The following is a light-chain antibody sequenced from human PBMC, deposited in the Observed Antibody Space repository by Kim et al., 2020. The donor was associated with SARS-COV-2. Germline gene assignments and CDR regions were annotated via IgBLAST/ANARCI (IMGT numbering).Light chain of an antibody. CDR1: QSISIS. J-gene: IGKJ2*01. CDR2: TAS. V-gene: IGKV1-39*01. Sequence: SASVGDRVIITCRTSQSISISVNWYQHKPGKAPKLLIYTASSLQSGVPSRFSGSGSGTDFTLTISGLQPEDSATYYCQQSDTMPYTFGQGTKLEIK. CDR3: QQSDTMPYT.